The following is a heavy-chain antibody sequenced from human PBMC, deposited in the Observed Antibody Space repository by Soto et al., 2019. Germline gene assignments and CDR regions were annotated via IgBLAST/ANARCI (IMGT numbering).Heavy chain of an antibody. CDR3: ARVLRGYSGFEDYFDY. CDR2: MGIAGDP. CDR1: GFSLSSYC. J-gene: IGHJ4*02. D-gene: IGHD5-12*01. Sequence: GGSLSPSCAASGFSLSSYCIHWVRPPTRKGRGWVAAMGIAGDPYYPGSVQGRFTNSRENAKNSLYLQMNSLRAGDTAVYYCARVLRGYSGFEDYFDYWGQGALVTVSS. V-gene: IGHV3-13*04.